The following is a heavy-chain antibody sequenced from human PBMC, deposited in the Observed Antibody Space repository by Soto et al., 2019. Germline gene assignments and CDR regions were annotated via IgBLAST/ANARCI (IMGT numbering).Heavy chain of an antibody. CDR2: IYYSGTT. CDR1: GYSISSSNW. Sequence: SETLSLTCAVSGYSISSSNWWGWIRQPPGKGLEWIGYIYYSGTTYYNPSLKSRVTMSVDTSKNQFSLKLTSVTAVDTATYYCARTRCAPRYSYGHDSQGWSYYYGMDVWGQGTTVTVSS. V-gene: IGHV4-28*01. D-gene: IGHD5-18*01. J-gene: IGHJ6*02. CDR3: ARTRCAPRYSYGHDSQGWSYYYGMDV.